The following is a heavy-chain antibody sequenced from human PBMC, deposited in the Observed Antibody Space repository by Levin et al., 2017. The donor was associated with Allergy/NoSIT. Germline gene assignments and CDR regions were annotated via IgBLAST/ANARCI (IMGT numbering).Heavy chain of an antibody. Sequence: GGSLRLSCAASGFTFSSYGMHWVRQAPGKGLEWVAVIWYDGSNKYYADSVKGRFTISRDNAKNSLYLQMNSLRAEDTAVYYCASRVYCSGGSCYVPDAFDIWGQGTMVTVSS. J-gene: IGHJ3*02. V-gene: IGHV3-33*03. CDR1: GFTFSSYG. D-gene: IGHD2-15*01. CDR3: ASRVYCSGGSCYVPDAFDI. CDR2: IWYDGSNK.